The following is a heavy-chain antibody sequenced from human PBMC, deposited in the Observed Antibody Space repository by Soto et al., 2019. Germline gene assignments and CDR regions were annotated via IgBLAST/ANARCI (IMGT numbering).Heavy chain of an antibody. Sequence: SVKVSCKASGGTFSSYAISWVRQAPGQGLEWMGGIIPIFGTANYAQKFQGRVTITADESTSTAYMELSSLRSEDTAVYYCARARGTAMVLLYNWFDPWGQGTLVTVS. CDR1: GGTFSSYA. V-gene: IGHV1-69*13. J-gene: IGHJ5*02. D-gene: IGHD5-18*01. CDR3: ARARGTAMVLLYNWFDP. CDR2: IIPIFGTA.